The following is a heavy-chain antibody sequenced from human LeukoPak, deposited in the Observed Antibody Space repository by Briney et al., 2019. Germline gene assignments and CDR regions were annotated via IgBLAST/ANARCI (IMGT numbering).Heavy chain of an antibody. D-gene: IGHD3-22*01. CDR1: GGSISSSSYY. V-gene: IGHV4-39*01. CDR3: ARHYYDSSGYFHFDY. CDR2: IYYSGST. Sequence: SETLSLTCTVSGGSISSSSYYWSWIRQPPGKGLEWIGSIYYSGSTYYNPSLKSRVTISVDTSKNQFSLKLSSVTAADTAVYYCARHYYDSSGYFHFDYWGQGTLVTVSS. J-gene: IGHJ4*02.